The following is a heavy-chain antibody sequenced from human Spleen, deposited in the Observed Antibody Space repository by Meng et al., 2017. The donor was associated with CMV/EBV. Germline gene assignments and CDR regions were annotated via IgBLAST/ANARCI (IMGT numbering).Heavy chain of an antibody. J-gene: IGHJ4*02. D-gene: IGHD2-2*03. CDR2: INPKSAGT. CDR1: GYPFVGHY. Sequence: QVQLVQSGSEAKKPGASVKVSCKTSGYPFVGHYIHWVRQAPGQGLEWMGRINPKSAGTDYVEKFQGRVTMTRDTSNTIVYMELSRLTADDTAVYYCTRTWIDSFTPDFDYWGQGSLVTVSS. V-gene: IGHV1-2*06. CDR3: TRTWIDSFTPDFDY.